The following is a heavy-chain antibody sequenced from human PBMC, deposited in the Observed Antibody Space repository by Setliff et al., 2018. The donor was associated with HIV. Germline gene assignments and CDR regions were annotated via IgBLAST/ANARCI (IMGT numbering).Heavy chain of an antibody. Sequence: ASVKVSCKSSGHTLSGYFIHWVRQAPGQGPGWMGWISPHSGATNHAQKFQGRVTLTRDASITTAYMELNSLRSDDTTMYYCARDRLYCSRGSCYPNWFDSWGQGTLVTVSS. D-gene: IGHD2-15*01. V-gene: IGHV1-2*02. CDR1: GHTLSGYF. CDR3: ARDRLYCSRGSCYPNWFDS. J-gene: IGHJ5*01. CDR2: ISPHSGAT.